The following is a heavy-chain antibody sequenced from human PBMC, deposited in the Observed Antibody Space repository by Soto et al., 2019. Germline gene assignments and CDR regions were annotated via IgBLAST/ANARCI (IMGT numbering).Heavy chain of an antibody. CDR2: IYPGDSDT. J-gene: IGHJ6*02. CDR3: ARRGKSDDYYGMDV. CDR1: GYSFTSNW. Sequence: XESLKISCKGCGYSFTSNWIGWVRQMPGKGLEWMGIIYPGDSDTRYSPSFQGQVTISADKSISTAYLQWNSLKASDTAMYFCARRGKSDDYYGMDVWGQGPTVTVSS. V-gene: IGHV5-51*01.